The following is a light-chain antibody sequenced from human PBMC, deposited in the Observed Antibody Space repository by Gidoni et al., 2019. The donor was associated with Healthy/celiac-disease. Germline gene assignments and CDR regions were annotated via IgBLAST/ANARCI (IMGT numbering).Light chain of an antibody. J-gene: IGLJ3*02. CDR2: GKN. Sequence: SSELTQDPAVSVALGQTVRITCQGDSLRSYYASWYQQKPVQAPVLVIYGKNNRPSGIPDRFSGSSSGNTASLTITGAQAEDDADYYCNSRDSSGNHLVFGGGTKLTV. CDR3: NSRDSSGNHLV. V-gene: IGLV3-19*01. CDR1: SLRSYY.